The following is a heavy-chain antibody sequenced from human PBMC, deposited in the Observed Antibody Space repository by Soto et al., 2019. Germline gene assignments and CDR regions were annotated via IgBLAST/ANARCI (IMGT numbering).Heavy chain of an antibody. D-gene: IGHD1-26*01. V-gene: IGHV1-2*04. CDR2: INPNSGGT. CDR1: GYTFTGYY. J-gene: IGHJ4*02. Sequence: QVQLVQSGAEVKKPGASVKVSCKASGYTFTGYYMHWVRQAPGQGLEWMGWINPNSGGTNYAQKFQGWVTMTRDTSLSTAYMELSRLRSDDTAVYYCARAPGGSGSYYYFDYWGQGTLVTVSS. CDR3: ARAPGGSGSYYYFDY.